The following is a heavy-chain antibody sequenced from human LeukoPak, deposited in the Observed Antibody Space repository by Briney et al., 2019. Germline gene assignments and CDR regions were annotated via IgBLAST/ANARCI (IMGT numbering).Heavy chain of an antibody. J-gene: IGHJ4*02. V-gene: IGHV1-69*06. CDR2: IIPIFGTA. Sequence: SVKVSCKASGYTFTSYGISWVRQAPGQGLEWMGGIIPIFGTANYAQKFQGRVTITADKSTSTAYMELSSLRSEDTAVYYCARDRVDGTTTYFDYWGQGTLVTVSS. D-gene: IGHD1-1*01. CDR1: GYTFTSYG. CDR3: ARDRVDGTTTYFDY.